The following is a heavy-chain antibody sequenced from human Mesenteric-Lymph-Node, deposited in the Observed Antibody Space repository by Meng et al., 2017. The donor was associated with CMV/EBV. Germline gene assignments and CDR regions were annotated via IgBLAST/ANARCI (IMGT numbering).Heavy chain of an antibody. CDR1: GYTFTTYA. Sequence: SVKVSCKASGYTFTTYAVNWVRQAPGQGLEWMGWINTNTGNPTYAQGLTGRFVLSLDSSVSTAFLQISSLKAEDTAVYYCARGDNDYWGQGTLVTVSS. CDR2: INTNTGNP. V-gene: IGHV7-4-1*02. CDR3: ARGDNDY. J-gene: IGHJ4*02.